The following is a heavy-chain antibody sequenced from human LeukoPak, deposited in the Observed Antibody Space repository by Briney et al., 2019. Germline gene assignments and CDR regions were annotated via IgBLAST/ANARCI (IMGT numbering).Heavy chain of an antibody. D-gene: IGHD2-2*01. CDR1: GFTFSSNA. CDR3: ARRYCSSPSCYYYYYYMDV. V-gene: IGHV3-23*01. J-gene: IGHJ6*03. Sequence: GGSLRLSCAASGFTFSSNAMSWVRLAPGKGLEWISAISGSGGSTYYADSVKGRFTISRDSSKNTLYLQMNSLRAEDTAVYYRARRYCSSPSCYYYYYYMDVWGKGSTVTVSS. CDR2: ISGSGGST.